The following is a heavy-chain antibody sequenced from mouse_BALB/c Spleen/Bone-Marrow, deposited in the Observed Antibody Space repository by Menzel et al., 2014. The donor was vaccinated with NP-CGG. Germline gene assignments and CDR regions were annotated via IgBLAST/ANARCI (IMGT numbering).Heavy chain of an antibody. CDR2: IDPSDSET. J-gene: IGHJ3*01. Sequence: ESGPQLVRPGASVKISCKASGYSFTSYWMHWVKQRPGQGLEWIGMIDPSDSETKLNQKFKDKATLTVDKSSSTAYLQLSSPTSEDSAVYYCARRDNAPFAYWGQGTLVTVSA. CDR3: ARRDNAPFAY. V-gene: IGHV1S126*01. D-gene: IGHD1-3*01. CDR1: GYSFTSYW.